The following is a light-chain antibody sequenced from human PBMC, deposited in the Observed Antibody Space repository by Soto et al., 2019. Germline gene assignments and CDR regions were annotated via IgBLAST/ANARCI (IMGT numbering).Light chain of an antibody. CDR1: QSISSS. CDR2: AAA. J-gene: IGKJ3*01. Sequence: DIQMTQSPSSLSTSVGDRVTITCRASQSISSSLNWYQEKPGKAPKLLLYAAASLQSGVPSRFSGSGSGTDFTLTISSLQPEDFATYYCQQTYSTPFTFGPGTKVYL. V-gene: IGKV1-39*01. CDR3: QQTYSTPFT.